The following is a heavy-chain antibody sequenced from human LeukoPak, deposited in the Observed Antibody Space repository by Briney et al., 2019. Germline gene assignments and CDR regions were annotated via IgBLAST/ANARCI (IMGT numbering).Heavy chain of an antibody. CDR2: IFPSGGEI. D-gene: IGHD2-8*02. V-gene: IGHV3-23*01. Sequence: PGGSPRLSCAASGFTFSTFAMIWVRQPPGKGLEWVSSIFPSGGEIHYADSVRGRFTISRDNSKSTLSLQMNSLRAEDTAIYYCATYRQVLLPFESWGQGTLVTVSS. CDR3: ATYRQVLLPFES. J-gene: IGHJ4*02. CDR1: GFTFSTFA.